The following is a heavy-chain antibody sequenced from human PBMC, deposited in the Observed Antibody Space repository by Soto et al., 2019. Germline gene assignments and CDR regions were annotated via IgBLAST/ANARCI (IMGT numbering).Heavy chain of an antibody. Sequence: QVQLVQSGAEVKKPGSSVKVSCKASGGTFSSYAISWVRQAPGQGLEWMGGIIPIFGTANYAQKFQGRVTVTADESTSTAYMELSSLRSEDTAVYYCARDLRGIQLWFYFDYWGQGTLVTVSS. CDR1: GGTFSSYA. J-gene: IGHJ4*02. CDR2: IIPIFGTA. CDR3: ARDLRGIQLWFYFDY. D-gene: IGHD5-18*01. V-gene: IGHV1-69*12.